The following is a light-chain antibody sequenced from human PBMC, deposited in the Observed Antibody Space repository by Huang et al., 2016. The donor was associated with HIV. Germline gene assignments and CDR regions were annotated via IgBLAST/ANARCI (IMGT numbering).Light chain of an antibody. CDR3: QQRRNWPPTYT. V-gene: IGKV3-11*01. Sequence: IVLTQSPVTLSGSPGGSVTLFCRASQSVGSYMAWFQHKPGQAPRLLIYDASNRAPDIPDRFSGSGSGTEFTLTINSLEPEDSAVYYCQQRRNWPPTYTFGEGTKLEI. J-gene: IGKJ2*01. CDR2: DAS. CDR1: QSVGSY.